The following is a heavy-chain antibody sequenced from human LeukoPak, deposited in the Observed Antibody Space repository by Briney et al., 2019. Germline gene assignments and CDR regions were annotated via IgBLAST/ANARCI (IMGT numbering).Heavy chain of an antibody. D-gene: IGHD5-24*01. Sequence: GASVKVSCKASGYTFTNYGLTWVRQAPGQGLEWMGWINPYNGNANYARILQGRVTMTTDTSTSTGYMDLRSLRSDDTAVYYCGRGGPYGYKYYFDYWGQGTLVTVSS. CDR2: INPYNGNA. J-gene: IGHJ4*02. CDR1: GYTFTNYG. V-gene: IGHV1-18*01. CDR3: GRGGPYGYKYYFDY.